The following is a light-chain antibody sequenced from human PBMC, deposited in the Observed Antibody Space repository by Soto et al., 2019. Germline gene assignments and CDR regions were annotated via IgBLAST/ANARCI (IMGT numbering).Light chain of an antibody. Sequence: DIVMTQTPLSSRVTLGQPASISCRSSQSLVHSDGNTYLNWLHQRPGQPPRLLLYKISNRFFGVPDRFSGSGAGTHFTLTINRVEAEDVAVYYCMQATQPTWTFGQGTKVEIK. CDR3: MQATQPTWT. CDR2: KIS. J-gene: IGKJ1*01. CDR1: QSLVHSDGNTY. V-gene: IGKV2-24*01.